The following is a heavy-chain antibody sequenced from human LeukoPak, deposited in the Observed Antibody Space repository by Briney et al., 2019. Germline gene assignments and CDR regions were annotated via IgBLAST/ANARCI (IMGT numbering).Heavy chain of an antibody. V-gene: IGHV4-59*01. CDR1: GGSISSYY. J-gene: IGHJ4*02. CDR3: ARVGFYCSSTSCYQTHFDY. D-gene: IGHD2-2*01. CDR2: IYYSGST. Sequence: PSETLSLTCTVSGGSISSYYWSWIRQPPGKGLEWIGYIYYSGSTNYNPSLKSRVTISVETSKNQFSLKLSSVTAADTAVYYCARVGFYCSSTSCYQTHFDYWGQGTLVTVSS.